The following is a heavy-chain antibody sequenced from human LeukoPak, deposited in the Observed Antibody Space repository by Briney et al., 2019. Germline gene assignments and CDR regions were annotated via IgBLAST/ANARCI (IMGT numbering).Heavy chain of an antibody. CDR1: GYTFTSYG. CDR2: ISAYNGNT. Sequence: ASVKVSCKASGYTFTSYGISWVRQAPGQGLEWMGWISAYNGNTNYAQKLQGRVTMTTDTSTSTACMELRSLRSDDTAVYYCARSITMVRGVMVGYYFFDYWGQGTLVTVSS. V-gene: IGHV1-18*01. D-gene: IGHD3-10*01. J-gene: IGHJ4*02. CDR3: ARSITMVRGVMVGYYFFDY.